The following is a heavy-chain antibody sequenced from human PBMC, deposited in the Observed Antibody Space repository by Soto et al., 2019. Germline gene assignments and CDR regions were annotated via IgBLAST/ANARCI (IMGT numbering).Heavy chain of an antibody. CDR1: GDTLTNFG. CDR3: APVLRGVVNWFDP. J-gene: IGHJ5*02. CDR2: IATYNSNR. D-gene: IGHD3-10*01. V-gene: IGHV1-18*01. Sequence: HRVQSGPEVKKPGASITVACKTSGDTLTNFGLSWVRQAPGQGLEWMGWIATYNSNRNYAQKYQGRLTLTTDTSTSTAYMELKSLRYDDTAVYYCAPVLRGVVNWFDPWGQGTLVTVSS.